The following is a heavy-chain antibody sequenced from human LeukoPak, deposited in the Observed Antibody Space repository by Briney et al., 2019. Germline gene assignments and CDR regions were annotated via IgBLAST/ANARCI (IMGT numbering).Heavy chain of an antibody. CDR3: ARHNVESPWFDP. D-gene: IGHD3-3*01. CDR2: IYYSGST. CDR1: GGSISSGGYY. V-gene: IGHV4-39*01. Sequence: PSQTLSLTCTVSGGSISSGGYYWGWIRQPPGEGLEWIGSIYYSGSTYYNPSLKSRVTIFVDTSKNQFSLKLSSVTAADTAVYYCARHNVESPWFDPWGQGTLVTVSS. J-gene: IGHJ5*02.